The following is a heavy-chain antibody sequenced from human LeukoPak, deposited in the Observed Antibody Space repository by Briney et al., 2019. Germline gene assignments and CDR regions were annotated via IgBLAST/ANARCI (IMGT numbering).Heavy chain of an antibody. D-gene: IGHD1-1*01. CDR1: GGSIISADHH. Sequence: SETLSLTCTVSGGSIISADHHWAWIRQPPGKGLEYIALIYYGGRAYYDSSLQSRVTISVDTSKNHFSLNLTSVTAADTAVYYCARYTAYTTRAFHVWGQGTMVTVSS. V-gene: IGHV4-39*07. CDR3: ARYTAYTTRAFHV. J-gene: IGHJ3*01. CDR2: IYYGGRA.